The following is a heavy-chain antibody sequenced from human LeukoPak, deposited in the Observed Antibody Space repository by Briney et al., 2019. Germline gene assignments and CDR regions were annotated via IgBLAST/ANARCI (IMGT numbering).Heavy chain of an antibody. V-gene: IGHV3-9*01. CDR1: GFTFDDYA. D-gene: IGHD5-12*01. J-gene: IGHJ4*02. CDR3: ANLLVANSDY. CDR2: ISWNSGSI. Sequence: PGGSLRLSCAASGFTFDDYAMHWVRQAPGKGLEWVSGISWNSGSIGYADSVKGRFTISRDNSKNTLYLQMNSLRAEDTAVYYCANLLVANSDYWGQGSLVTVSS.